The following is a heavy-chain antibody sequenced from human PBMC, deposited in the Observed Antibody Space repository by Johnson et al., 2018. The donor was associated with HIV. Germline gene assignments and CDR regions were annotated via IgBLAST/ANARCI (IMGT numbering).Heavy chain of an antibody. V-gene: IGHV3-49*03. D-gene: IGHD2-21*02. CDR1: GFPSGDYA. Sequence: VQLAESGGGLVEPGRSLRLSCTTSGFPSGDYAMSWFRQAPGKGREWVSFIRSKAYGETTEYAASVNGRFTISSDESKSVAFLQMNSLNTEDTAVYFCTGGRDLRAFDIWGQGTMVTVSS. CDR2: IRSKAYGETT. CDR3: TGGRDLRAFDI. J-gene: IGHJ3*02.